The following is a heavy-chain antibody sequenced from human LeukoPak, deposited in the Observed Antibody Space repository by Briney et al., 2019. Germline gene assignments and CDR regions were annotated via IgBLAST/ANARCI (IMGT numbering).Heavy chain of an antibody. J-gene: IGHJ5*02. Sequence: ASVKVSCKASGGTFSSYAISWVRQAPGQGLEWMGGIIPIFGTANYAQKFQGRVTITTDESTSTAYMELSSLRSEDTAVYYCARGGYDILTGYYLWGQGTLVTVSS. CDR1: GGTFSSYA. V-gene: IGHV1-69*05. D-gene: IGHD3-9*01. CDR2: IIPIFGTA. CDR3: ARGGYDILTGYYL.